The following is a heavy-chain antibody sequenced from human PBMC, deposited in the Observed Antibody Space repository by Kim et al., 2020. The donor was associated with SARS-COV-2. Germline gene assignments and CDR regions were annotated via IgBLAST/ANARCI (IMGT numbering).Heavy chain of an antibody. D-gene: IGHD2-15*01. Sequence: SETLSLTCTVSGASVSTGGYYWTWIRQHPGKGLEWIGYIYYSGRSYYSPSLQSRLSISIGMSKNQFSLKLSSVTAADTAVYYCARFSDSADDYWGQGTLV. CDR2: IYYSGRS. CDR3: ARFSDSADDY. CDR1: GASVSTGGYY. J-gene: IGHJ4*02. V-gene: IGHV4-31*03.